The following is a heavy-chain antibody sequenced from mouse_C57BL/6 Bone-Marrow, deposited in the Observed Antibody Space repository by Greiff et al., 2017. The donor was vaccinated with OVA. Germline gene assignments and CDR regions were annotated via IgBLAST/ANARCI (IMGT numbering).Heavy chain of an antibody. D-gene: IGHD1-1*01. CDR2: ISYDGSN. V-gene: IGHV3-6*01. CDR3: ATITTVVATQGYFDV. J-gene: IGHJ1*03. Sequence: DVKLVESGPGLVKPSQSLSLTCSVTGYSITSGYYWNWIRQFPGNKLEWMGYISYDGSNNYNPSLKNRISITRDTSKNQFFLKLNSVTTEDTATYYCATITTVVATQGYFDVWGTGTTVTVSS. CDR1: GYSITSGYY.